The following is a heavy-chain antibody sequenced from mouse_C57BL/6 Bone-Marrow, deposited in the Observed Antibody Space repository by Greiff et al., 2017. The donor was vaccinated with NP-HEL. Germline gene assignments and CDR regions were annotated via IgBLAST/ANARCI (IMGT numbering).Heavy chain of an antibody. CDR2: IDPETGGT. J-gene: IGHJ3*01. V-gene: IGHV1-15*01. CDR3: TREAY. Sequence: QVQLQQSGAELVRPGASVTLSCKASGYTFTDYEMHWVKQTPVHGLEWIGAIDPETGGTAYTQKFKGKAILTADKSSRTAYMELRSLTSEDSAVYYCTREAYWGQGTLVTVSA. CDR1: GYTFTDYE.